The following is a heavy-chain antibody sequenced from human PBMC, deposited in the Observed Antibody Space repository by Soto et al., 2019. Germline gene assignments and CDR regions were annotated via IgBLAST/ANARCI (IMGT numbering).Heavy chain of an antibody. J-gene: IGHJ4*02. Sequence: EVHLVESGGDLVQPGGSLRLSCAASGFSFSSFSMNWVRQAPGKGLEWVSYISGGGTTTYYADSVKGRFTISRDDAKNSLHLQMNSLQAEDTAVYYCARLGDYGSGSYWGQGTQVTVSS. CDR1: GFSFSSFS. CDR3: ARLGDYGSGSY. D-gene: IGHD3-10*01. CDR2: ISGGGTTT. V-gene: IGHV3-48*04.